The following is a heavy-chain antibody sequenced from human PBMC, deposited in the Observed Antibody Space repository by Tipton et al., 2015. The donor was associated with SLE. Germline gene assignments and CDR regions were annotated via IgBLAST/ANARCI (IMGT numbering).Heavy chain of an antibody. D-gene: IGHD6-25*01. V-gene: IGHV4-39*01. Sequence: TLSLTCTVSGDSISSGGYYWSWIRQSPGKGLEWIGSVFDTGYTAYNPSLEGRVSLSVDTSNNEFSLKLSSVTAADTAVYFCARQDLGRAATLTFDIWGLGTLVTVSS. CDR1: GDSISSGGYY. CDR2: VFDTGYT. CDR3: ARQDLGRAATLTFDI. J-gene: IGHJ4*02.